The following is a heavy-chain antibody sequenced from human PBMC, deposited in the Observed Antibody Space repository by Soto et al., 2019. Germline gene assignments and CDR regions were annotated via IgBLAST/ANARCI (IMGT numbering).Heavy chain of an antibody. J-gene: IGHJ6*02. CDR3: ARDRFLQKSATGPSYDYAMDV. D-gene: IGHD3-22*01. V-gene: IGHV3-48*03. CDR1: GFTFSSYE. Sequence: GGALRLSCAASGFTFSSYEMNWVRQSPGKGLDWVSYISSSGSTIYYADSVKGRFTISRDNAKNSLYLQMNSLRAEDTAVYFCARDRFLQKSATGPSYDYAMDVWGQGTTVTVSS. CDR2: ISSSGSTI.